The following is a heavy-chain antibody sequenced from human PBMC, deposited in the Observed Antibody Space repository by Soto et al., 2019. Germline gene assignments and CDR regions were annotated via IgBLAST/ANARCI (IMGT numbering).Heavy chain of an antibody. CDR2: ISPKSTYR. J-gene: IGHJ4*02. V-gene: IGHV3-11*06. CDR3: VRGGGGGLFEH. Sequence: GGSLRLSCATSGFPFSDYYMSWIRQAPGKGLEWLSHISPKSTYRNYADSVKGRFTISRDNTKSSLFLQMNSLGVEDTAVYYCVRGGGGGLFEHWGQGVLVTVYS. D-gene: IGHD2-21*01. CDR1: GFPFSDYY.